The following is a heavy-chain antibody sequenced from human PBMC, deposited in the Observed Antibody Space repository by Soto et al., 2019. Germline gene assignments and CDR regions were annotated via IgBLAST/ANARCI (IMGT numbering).Heavy chain of an antibody. CDR3: ARSPGWAAAGKGGPYYFDY. D-gene: IGHD6-13*01. CDR2: INSDGSST. J-gene: IGHJ4*02. Sequence: EVQLVESGGGLVQPGGSLRLSCAASGFIFSSYWMHWVRQAPGKGLVWVSRINSDGSSTSYADSVKGRFTISRDNAKNTLYLQMNSLRAEDTAVYYCARSPGWAAAGKGGPYYFDYWGQGTLVTVSS. V-gene: IGHV3-74*02. CDR1: GFIFSSYW.